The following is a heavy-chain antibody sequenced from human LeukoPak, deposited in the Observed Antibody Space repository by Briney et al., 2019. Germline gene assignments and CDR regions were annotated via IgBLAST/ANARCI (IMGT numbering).Heavy chain of an antibody. CDR1: GGSVSSGSYY. CDR3: VKGLGRAY. CDR2: ISSNGGST. V-gene: IGHV3-64D*06. J-gene: IGHJ4*02. Sequence: ETLSLTCTVSGGSVSSGSYYWSWVRQAPGKGLEYVSAISSNGGSTYYADSVKGRFTISRDNSKNTLYLQMSSLRAEDTAVYYCVKGLGRAYWGQGTLVTVSS.